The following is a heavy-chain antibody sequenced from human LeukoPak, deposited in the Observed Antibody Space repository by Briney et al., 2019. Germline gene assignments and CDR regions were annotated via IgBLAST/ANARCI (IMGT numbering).Heavy chain of an antibody. CDR2: ISYDGSNK. V-gene: IGHV3-30*04. J-gene: IGHJ3*02. Sequence: PGRSLRLSCAASGFTFSSYAMHWVRQAPGKGLEWVAVISYDGSNKYYADSVKGRFTVPRDNSKNTLFLELNSLRAEDTAVYYCAKALTSGWYLDAFNIWGQGTMVTVSS. D-gene: IGHD6-19*01. CDR1: GFTFSSYA. CDR3: AKALTSGWYLDAFNI.